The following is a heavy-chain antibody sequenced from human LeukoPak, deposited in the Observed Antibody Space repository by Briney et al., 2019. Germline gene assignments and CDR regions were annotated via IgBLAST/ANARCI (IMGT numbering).Heavy chain of an antibody. J-gene: IGHJ3*01. CDR1: GYTFRNYD. D-gene: IGHD4-17*01. V-gene: IGHV1-18*01. CDR2: VSAYRGDT. Sequence: ASVKVSCKASGYTFRNYDITWVRQGSGQGLEWMGRVSAYRGDTNYAQRYQGRVTMTTDTPTSTAYMELRSLRSDDTAFYYCARESDYGDFEGGFLDLWGQGTMVTVSS. CDR3: ARESDYGDFEGGFLDL.